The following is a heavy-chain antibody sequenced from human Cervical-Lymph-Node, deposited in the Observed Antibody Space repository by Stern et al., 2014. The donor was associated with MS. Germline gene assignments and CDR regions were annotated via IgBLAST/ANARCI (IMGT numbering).Heavy chain of an antibody. CDR3: ARWSVACDS. CDR2: IYPGDSDI. V-gene: IGHV5-51*03. Sequence: VQLVQSGAEVRKPGDSLKISCKTSGYRFINNWIAWVRQVPGKGLEWIGIIYPGDSDIRSSPSFQGDFTISVDKSTSTAYLQWSSLKASDTAVYYCARWSVACDSWGQGALITVSS. CDR1: GYRFINNW. J-gene: IGHJ4*02. D-gene: IGHD2-21*01.